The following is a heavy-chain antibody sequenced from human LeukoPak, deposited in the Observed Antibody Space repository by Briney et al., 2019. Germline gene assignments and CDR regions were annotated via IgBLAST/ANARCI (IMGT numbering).Heavy chain of an antibody. CDR3: AKDVRVGGGGMDV. V-gene: IGHV3-23*01. Sequence: GGSLRLSCAASGFTFTSYIMNWVRQAPGKGLEWVSLISSSGDNAYYADSVRGRFTISRDKSKNTVSLQMNSLRGEDTAVYYCAKDVRVGGGGMDVWGQGTPVTVSS. D-gene: IGHD1-26*01. CDR2: ISSSGDNA. J-gene: IGHJ6*02. CDR1: GFTFTSYI.